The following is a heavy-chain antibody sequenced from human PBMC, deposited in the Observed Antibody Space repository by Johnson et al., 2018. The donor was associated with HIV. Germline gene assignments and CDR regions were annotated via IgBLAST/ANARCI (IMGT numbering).Heavy chain of an antibody. Sequence: VQLVESGGGLVQPGGSLRLSCAASGFTFSDYDMHWVRQATGEGLEWVSAIGSAGDTYYPGSVTGRFTISRENAKNTLYLQMNSLRAEDTAVYYCARNGLIPAAKGVAFDIWGHGTTVTVSS. J-gene: IGHJ3*02. CDR1: GFTFSDYD. CDR3: ARNGLIPAAKGVAFDI. V-gene: IGHV3-13*01. D-gene: IGHD2-2*01. CDR2: IGSAGDT.